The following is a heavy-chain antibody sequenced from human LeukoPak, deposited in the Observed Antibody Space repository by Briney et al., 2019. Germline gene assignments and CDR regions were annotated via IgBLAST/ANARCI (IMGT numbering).Heavy chain of an antibody. V-gene: IGHV1-18*01. D-gene: IGHD2-2*02. CDR1: GYTFTSYG. CDR3: ARDHLGYCSSTSCYKDNWFDP. CDR2: ISAYNGNT. J-gene: IGHJ5*02. Sequence: ASVKVSCTASGYTFTSYGISWVRQAPGQGLEWMGWISAYNGNTNYAQKLQGRVTMTTDTSTSTAYMELRSLRSDDTAVYYCARDHLGYCSSTSCYKDNWFDPWGQGTLVTVSS.